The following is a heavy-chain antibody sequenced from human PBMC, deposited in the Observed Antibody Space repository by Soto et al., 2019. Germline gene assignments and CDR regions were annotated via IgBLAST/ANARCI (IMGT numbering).Heavy chain of an antibody. CDR1: EFTFSDYY. J-gene: IGHJ5*02. V-gene: IGHV3-11*01. CDR2: ISNSGSTI. D-gene: IGHD4-17*01. Sequence: QVQLVEAGGGLVKPVGSLRLSCAASEFTFSDYYMTWIRQAPGKGLEWVSYISNSGSTIYYADSVKGRFTISRDNAKNSLYLQMNSLRAEDTAVYYCARGLAYGDYGWLDPWGQGTLVTVSP. CDR3: ARGLAYGDYGWLDP.